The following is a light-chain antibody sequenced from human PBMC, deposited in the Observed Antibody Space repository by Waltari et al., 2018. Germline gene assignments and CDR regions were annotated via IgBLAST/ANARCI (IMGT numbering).Light chain of an antibody. CDR3: QQSNSVPWT. J-gene: IGKJ1*01. Sequence: DIQMTQSPSSVSASVGDRVTITCRASQGISTWLAWYQQKPGEAPKLLIYAASTLQSGVPSRFSGSGTGTDFTLTISSLQAEDFATYYCQQSNSVPWTFGQGTKVEIK. V-gene: IGKV1-12*01. CDR1: QGISTW. CDR2: AAS.